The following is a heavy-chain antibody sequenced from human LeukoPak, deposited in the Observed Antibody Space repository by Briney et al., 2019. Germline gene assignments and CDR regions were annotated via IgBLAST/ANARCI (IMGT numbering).Heavy chain of an antibody. CDR2: IYHSGST. D-gene: IGHD4-17*01. CDR1: GGSISSGGYS. J-gene: IGHJ4*02. Sequence: SQTPSLTCAVSGGSISSGGYSWSWIRQPPGKGLEWIGYIYHSGSTYYNPSLKSRVTISVDRSKNQFSLKLSSVTAADTAVYYCARDNGDYGLGYWGQGTLVTVSS. CDR3: ARDNGDYGLGY. V-gene: IGHV4-30-2*01.